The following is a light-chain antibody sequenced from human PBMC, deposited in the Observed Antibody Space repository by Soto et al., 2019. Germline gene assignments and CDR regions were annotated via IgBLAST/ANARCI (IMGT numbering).Light chain of an antibody. CDR2: SAS. V-gene: IGKV3-20*01. J-gene: IGKJ4*01. CDR3: QQYGTSPLT. Sequence: EIVLTQSPGTLSLSPGERATLSCRASQTVSSNYLAWYQQKPGQAPRLLIYSASTRATGIPDRFSGSGSGTDFTLTIGRLEPEDFAVYYCQQYGTSPLTFGGGTKVDIK. CDR1: QTVSSNY.